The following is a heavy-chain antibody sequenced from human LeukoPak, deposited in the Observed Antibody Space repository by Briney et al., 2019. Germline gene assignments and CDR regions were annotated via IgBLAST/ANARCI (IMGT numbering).Heavy chain of an antibody. CDR2: IWYDGSNK. Sequence: GGSLRLSCAASGFTFSSYGMHWVRQAPGKGLEWVAVIWYDGSNKYYADCVKGRFTISRDNSKNTLYLQMNSLRAEDTAVYYCARALYPATVVTPMDVWGQGTTVTVSS. CDR1: GFTFSSYG. V-gene: IGHV3-33*01. CDR3: ARALYPATVVTPMDV. D-gene: IGHD4-23*01. J-gene: IGHJ6*02.